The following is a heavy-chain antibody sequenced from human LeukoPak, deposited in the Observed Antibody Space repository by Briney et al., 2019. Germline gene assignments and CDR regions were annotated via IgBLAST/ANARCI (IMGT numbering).Heavy chain of an antibody. CDR3: ARLGRKTTVVPPDFDC. CDR1: GGSIRSDY. J-gene: IGHJ4*02. CDR2: IHYSGST. D-gene: IGHD4-23*01. V-gene: IGHV4-59*01. Sequence: SETLPLTCTVSGGSIRSDYWGWVRQPPGKGLDWIGYIHYSGSTNYNASLKSRLTMSVDMSKNQFSLKLTSVTAADTAVYYCARLGRKTTVVPPDFDCWGQGTLVTVSS.